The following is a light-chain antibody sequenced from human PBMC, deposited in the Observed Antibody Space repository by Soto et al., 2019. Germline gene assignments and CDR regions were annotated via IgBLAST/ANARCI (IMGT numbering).Light chain of an antibody. CDR1: QSVNSN. CDR2: GAS. V-gene: IGKV3-15*01. J-gene: IGKJ4*01. CDR3: QQYKNWPPVT. Sequence: ETVMTQSPATLSVSLGERATLSCRARQSVNSNLAWYQQKPGQAPNLLIYGASIRATGVPARFSGSGSGTDFTLTISSLQPEDFAVFFCQQYKNWPPVTFGGGTKVEIK.